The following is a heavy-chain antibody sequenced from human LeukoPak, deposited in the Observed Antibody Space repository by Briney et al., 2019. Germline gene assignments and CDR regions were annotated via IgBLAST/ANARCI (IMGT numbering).Heavy chain of an antibody. CDR3: ARRVVVTARDAFDI. D-gene: IGHD2-21*02. J-gene: IGHJ3*02. V-gene: IGHV5-51*01. Sequence: GESLKISCKGSGYSFTGYWIGWVRQMPGKGLEWMGIIYPGDSDTRYSPSFQGQVTISADKSVSTAYLQWSSLKASDTAMYYCARRVVVTARDAFDIWGQGTMVTVSS. CDR1: GYSFTGYW. CDR2: IYPGDSDT.